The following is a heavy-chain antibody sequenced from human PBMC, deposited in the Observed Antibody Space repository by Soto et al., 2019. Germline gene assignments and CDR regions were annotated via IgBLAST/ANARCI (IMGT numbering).Heavy chain of an antibody. Sequence: SEPLSLTCAVYVGSFSGYYWSWIRQPPGKGLECIWEINHSGSTNYNTSLKSRVTISVDKSKNQFSLKLSSVTAADTAVYYCARGRTLIAAARYFYWFDPWRKGTLVTVSS. CDR1: VGSFSGYY. CDR2: INHSGST. CDR3: ARGRTLIAAARYFYWFDP. J-gene: IGHJ5*02. V-gene: IGHV4-34*01. D-gene: IGHD6-13*01.